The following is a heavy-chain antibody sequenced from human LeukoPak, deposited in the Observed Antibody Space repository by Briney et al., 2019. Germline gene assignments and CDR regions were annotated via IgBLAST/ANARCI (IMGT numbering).Heavy chain of an antibody. D-gene: IGHD3-16*01. CDR2: ISSSSTII. Sequence: PGGSLRLSCAASGFTFSSYELYWVRQAPGKGLEWISYISSSSTIIKCADSVRGRFTISRDDARESLYLQMSSLRADDTAIYYCGASRQYVGAFDIWGQGTLVTVSS. CDR1: GFTFSSYE. V-gene: IGHV3-48*03. CDR3: GASRQYVGAFDI. J-gene: IGHJ3*02.